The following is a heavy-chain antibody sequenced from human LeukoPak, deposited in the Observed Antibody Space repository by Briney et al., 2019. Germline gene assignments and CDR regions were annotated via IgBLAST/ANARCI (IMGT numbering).Heavy chain of an antibody. Sequence: SETLSLTCAVYGGSFSGYYWSWIRQPPGKGLEWIGEINHSGSTNYNPSLKSRVTISVDTSKNQFSLKLSSVTAADTAVYYCARRRGYSYGSRYIDYWGQGTLVTVSS. J-gene: IGHJ4*02. D-gene: IGHD5-18*01. V-gene: IGHV4-34*01. CDR1: GGSFSGYY. CDR3: ARRRGYSYGSRYIDY. CDR2: INHSGST.